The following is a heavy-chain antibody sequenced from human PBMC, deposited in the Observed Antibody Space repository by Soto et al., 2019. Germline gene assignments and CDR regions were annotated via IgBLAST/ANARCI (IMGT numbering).Heavy chain of an antibody. CDR1: GGSFSGYY. D-gene: IGHD6-6*01. J-gene: IGHJ4*02. Sequence: SETLSLTCAVYGGSFSGYYWSWIRQPPGKGLEWIGEINHSGSTNYNPSLKSRVTISVDTSKNQFSLKLSSVTAADTAVYYCAREKINFIAARTLDYWGQGTLVTVSS. CDR2: INHSGST. CDR3: AREKINFIAARTLDY. V-gene: IGHV4-34*01.